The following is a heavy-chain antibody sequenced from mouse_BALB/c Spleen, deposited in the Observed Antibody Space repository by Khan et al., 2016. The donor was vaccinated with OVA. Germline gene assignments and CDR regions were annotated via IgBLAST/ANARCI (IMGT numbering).Heavy chain of an antibody. CDR2: ISPKNGGT. J-gene: IGHJ4*01. CDR3: ARDARRY. CDR1: GYTFPEYT. Sequence: EVQLQESGPELVKPGASLKISCTTSGYTFPEYTVHWVRQSPGKSLDWIGVISPKNGGTSYNQKFKGQATFTVDKSSSTAYMEFRSLTSDDAAVYGYARDARRYWGQGTSVTVAS. V-gene: IGHV1-18*01.